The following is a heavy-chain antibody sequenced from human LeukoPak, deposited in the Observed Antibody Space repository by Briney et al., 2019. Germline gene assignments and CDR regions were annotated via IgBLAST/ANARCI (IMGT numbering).Heavy chain of an antibody. J-gene: IGHJ3*02. CDR3: ARTSLHYFGSGSYSLDVFDI. CDR1: GFTFSTYA. D-gene: IGHD3-10*01. Sequence: GGSLRLSCAASGFTFSTYALHWISQAPGKGLEWVAAITSDGSKKYYADSVKGRFTISRDNSKNTLYLQMNSLRADDTAVYFCARTSLHYFGSGSYSLDVFDIWGQGTMVTVSS. V-gene: IGHV3-30-3*01. CDR2: ITSDGSKK.